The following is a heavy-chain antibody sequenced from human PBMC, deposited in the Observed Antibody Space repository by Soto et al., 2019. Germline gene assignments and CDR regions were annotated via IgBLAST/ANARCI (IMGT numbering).Heavy chain of an antibody. V-gene: IGHV4-4*07. D-gene: IGHD6-13*01. CDR1: GGSISSYY. J-gene: IGHJ5*02. CDR2: IYTSGST. Sequence: PSETLSLTCTVSGGSISSYYWSWIRQPAGKGLEWIGRIYTSGSTNYNPSLKSRVTMSVDTSKNQFSLKLSSVTAADTAVYYCARDVAAAGRGNWFDPWGQGTLVTVSS. CDR3: ARDVAAAGRGNWFDP.